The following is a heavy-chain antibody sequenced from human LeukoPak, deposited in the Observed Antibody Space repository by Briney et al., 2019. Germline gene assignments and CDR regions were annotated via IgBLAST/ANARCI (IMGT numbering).Heavy chain of an antibody. J-gene: IGHJ3*02. CDR2: IYPGDSDT. V-gene: IGHV5-51*01. CDR1: GYSFTSYW. D-gene: IGHD1-26*01. CDR3: ARRVAGSYHDAFDI. Sequence: GESLKISCTGSGYSFTSYWIGWVRQMPGKGLEWMGIIYPGDSDTRYSPSFQGQVTISADKSISTAYLQWGSLRASDTAMYYCARRVAGSYHDAFDIWGQGTMATVSS.